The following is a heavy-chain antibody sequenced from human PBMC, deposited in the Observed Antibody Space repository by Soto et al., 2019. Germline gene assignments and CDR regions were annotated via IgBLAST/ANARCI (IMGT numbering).Heavy chain of an antibody. D-gene: IGHD1-1*01. Sequence: GGSLRLSCAASGFTFSSYAMSWVRQAPGKGLEWVSAISGSGGSTYYADSVKGRFTISRDNSKNTLYLQMNSLRAEDTAVYYCAKYVTTGTNYYYGMDVWGQGTTVTVS. CDR1: GFTFSSYA. J-gene: IGHJ6*02. CDR3: AKYVTTGTNYYYGMDV. V-gene: IGHV3-23*01. CDR2: ISGSGGST.